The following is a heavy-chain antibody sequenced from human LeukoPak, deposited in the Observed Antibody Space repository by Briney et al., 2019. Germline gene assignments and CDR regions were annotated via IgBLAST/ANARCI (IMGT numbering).Heavy chain of an antibody. CDR3: ARTQGCFDY. D-gene: IGHD2-8*01. Sequence: GGSLRLSCAASGFTVSSNYMSWVRQAPGKGLEWVANIKQDGSEKYYVDSVKGRFTISRDNAKNSLYLQVNSLRAEDTAVYYCARTQGCFDYWGQGTLVTVSS. V-gene: IGHV3-7*01. CDR2: IKQDGSEK. J-gene: IGHJ4*02. CDR1: GFTVSSNY.